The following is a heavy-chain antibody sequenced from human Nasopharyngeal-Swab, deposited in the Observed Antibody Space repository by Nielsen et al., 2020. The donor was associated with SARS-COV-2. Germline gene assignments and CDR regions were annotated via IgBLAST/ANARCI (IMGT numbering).Heavy chain of an antibody. V-gene: IGHV2-70*18. CDR3: ARIVVTVISDAFDI. J-gene: IGHJ3*02. Sequence: LSLTCAVSGDSISSDKWWTWIRQPPGKALEWLALIDWDDDKYYSTSLKTRLTISKDTSKNQVVLTMTNMDPVDTATYYCARIVVTVISDAFDIWGQGTMVTVSS. CDR1: GDSISSDKW. CDR2: IDWDDDK. D-gene: IGHD2-21*02.